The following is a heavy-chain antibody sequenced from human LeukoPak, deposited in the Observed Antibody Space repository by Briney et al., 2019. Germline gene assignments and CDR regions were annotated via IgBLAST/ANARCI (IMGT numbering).Heavy chain of an antibody. CDR3: ARGGTSSGSDWFDP. CDR1: GGTFSSYA. D-gene: IGHD3-22*01. V-gene: IGHV1-69*04. CDR2: IIPILGIA. Sequence: SVKVSCKASGGTFSSYAISWVRQAPGQGLEWMGRIIPILGIANYAQKFQGRVTITADKSTSTAYMELSSLRSEDTAVYYCARGGTSSGSDWFDPWGQGTLVTVSS. J-gene: IGHJ5*02.